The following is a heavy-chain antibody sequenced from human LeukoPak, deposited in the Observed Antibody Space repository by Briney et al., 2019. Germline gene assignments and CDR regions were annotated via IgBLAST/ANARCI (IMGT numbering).Heavy chain of an antibody. CDR3: AWWADAFDI. D-gene: IGHD2-15*01. CDR1: GFTFSSYG. J-gene: IGHJ3*02. CDR2: ISYDGSNK. V-gene: IGHV3-30*03. Sequence: GRSLRLSCAVSGFTFSSYGMHWVRRAPGKGLEWVAVISYDGSNKYYADSVKGRFTISRDNSKNTLYLQMNSLRAEDTAVYYCAWWADAFDIWGQGTMVTVSS.